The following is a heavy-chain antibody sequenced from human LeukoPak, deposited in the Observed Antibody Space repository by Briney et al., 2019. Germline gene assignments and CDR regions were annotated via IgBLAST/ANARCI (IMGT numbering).Heavy chain of an antibody. J-gene: IGHJ3*01. CDR1: GGSISSASYF. D-gene: IGHD3-22*01. CDR2: LYYSGST. Sequence: SETLSLTCTVSGGSISSASYFWGCIRQPPGKGLEWIGTLYYSGSTYYSASLKRRVTMSGDTSRNQFSLRLSSVNAADTAVYYCAKAGVRYSDSSALYAFDFWGPGTMVTASS. V-gene: IGHV4-39*01. CDR3: AKAGVRYSDSSALYAFDF.